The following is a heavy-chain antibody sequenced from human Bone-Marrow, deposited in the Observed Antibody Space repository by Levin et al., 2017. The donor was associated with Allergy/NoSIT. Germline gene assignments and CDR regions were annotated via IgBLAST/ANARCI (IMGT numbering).Heavy chain of an antibody. Sequence: TGGSLRLSCAASGFTVSSNYMAWVRQAPGKGLEWVAKINQDGSEKYYVDSVKGRFTISRDNAKNSVYLQMDSLRVEDTAVYYCPTGGSSHLNYWGQGSLVSVSS. CDR3: PTGGSSHLNY. V-gene: IGHV3-7*01. CDR2: INQDGSEK. CDR1: GFTVSSNY. J-gene: IGHJ4*02. D-gene: IGHD3-10*01.